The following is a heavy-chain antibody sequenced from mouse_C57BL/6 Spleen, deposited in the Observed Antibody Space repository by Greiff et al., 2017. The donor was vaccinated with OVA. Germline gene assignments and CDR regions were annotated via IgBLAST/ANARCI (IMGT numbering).Heavy chain of an antibody. CDR2: INPNNGGT. CDR3: ARKGDSNYVDWYFDV. J-gene: IGHJ1*03. Sequence: VQLQQSGPELVKPGASVKISCKASGYTFTDYYMNWVKQSHGKSLEWIGDINPNNGGTSYNQKFKGKATLTVDKSSSTAYMELRSLTSEDSAVYYGARKGDSNYVDWYFDVWGTGTTVTVSS. D-gene: IGHD2-5*01. V-gene: IGHV1-26*01. CDR1: GYTFTDYY.